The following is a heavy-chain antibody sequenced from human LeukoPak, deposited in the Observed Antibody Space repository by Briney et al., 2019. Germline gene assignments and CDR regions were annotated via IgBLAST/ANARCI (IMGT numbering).Heavy chain of an antibody. CDR2: IYHSGST. V-gene: IGHV4-38-2*02. CDR1: GYSISSGYY. Sequence: SETLSLTCTVSGYSISSGYYWGWIRQPPGKGLEWIGEIYHSGSTNYNPSLKSRVTISVDKSKNQFSLELSSETAADTAVYYCVGRRAAAGYFDIWGQGTMVTVSS. CDR3: VGRRAAAGYFDI. J-gene: IGHJ3*02. D-gene: IGHD6-13*01.